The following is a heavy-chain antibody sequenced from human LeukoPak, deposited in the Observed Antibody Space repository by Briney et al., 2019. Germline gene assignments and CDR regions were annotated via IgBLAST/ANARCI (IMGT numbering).Heavy chain of an antibody. CDR3: ARIAAAAGRYYYYYMDV. V-gene: IGHV4-34*01. D-gene: IGHD6-13*01. Sequence: SETLSLTCDVYGGSFSGYYWSWIRQPPGKGLEWIGEINHSGSTNYNPSLKSRVTISVDTSKNQFSLKLSSVTAADTAVYYCARIAAAAGRYYYYYMDVWGKGTTVTVSS. J-gene: IGHJ6*03. CDR2: INHSGST. CDR1: GGSFSGYY.